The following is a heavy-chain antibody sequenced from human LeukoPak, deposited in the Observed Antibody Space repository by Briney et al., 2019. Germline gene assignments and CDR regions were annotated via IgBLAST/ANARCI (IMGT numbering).Heavy chain of an antibody. V-gene: IGHV3-30*04. J-gene: IGHJ4*02. CDR2: ISNDGSNS. Sequence: GGSLRLSCAASRFIFSSYAMNWVRQAPGKGLEWVAVISNDGSNSYYAGSVKGRFTISRDNSKNTLYLQMSILRAEDTAVYYCARAFSTTAFDYWGQGTLVTVSS. CDR1: RFIFSSYA. CDR3: ARAFSTTAFDY. D-gene: IGHD4-17*01.